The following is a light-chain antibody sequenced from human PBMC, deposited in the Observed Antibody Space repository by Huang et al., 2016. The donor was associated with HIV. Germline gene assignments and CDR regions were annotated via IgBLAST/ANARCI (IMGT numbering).Light chain of an antibody. CDR1: QSVFKN. V-gene: IGKV3-15*01. Sequence: ENLMTQSPSTLSVSPGESATLSCRASQSVFKNLAWYQQKPGQAPKLLIYGSSTRAAGIPARFSGSGSGTDFNLTISSLQSEDFAVYYCQQYNTSPRTFGQGTKVEV. CDR2: GSS. CDR3: QQYNTSPRT. J-gene: IGKJ1*01.